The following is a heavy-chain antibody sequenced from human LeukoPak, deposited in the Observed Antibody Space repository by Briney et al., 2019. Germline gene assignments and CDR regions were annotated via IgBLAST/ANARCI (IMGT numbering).Heavy chain of an antibody. J-gene: IGHJ4*02. CDR1: GGSISSYY. CDR2: ISYSGST. CDR3: ARTYCRGGSCHFDY. D-gene: IGHD2-15*01. V-gene: IGHV4-59*08. Sequence: PSETLSLTCTVSGGSISSYYWSWIRQPPGKGLEWIGYISYSGSTDSNPSLKSRVTISVDTSKNQISLKLSSVTAADTAVYYCARTYCRGGSCHFDYWGQGTLVTVS.